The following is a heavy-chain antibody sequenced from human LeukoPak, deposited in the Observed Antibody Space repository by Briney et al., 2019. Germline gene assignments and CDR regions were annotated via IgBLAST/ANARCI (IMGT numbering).Heavy chain of an antibody. CDR2: IIPIFGTA. J-gene: IGHJ4*02. Sequence: ASVKVSCKASGGTFSSYAISWVRQAPGQGLEWMGGIIPIFGTANYAQKFQGRVTITTDESTSTAYMELSSLRSEDTAVYYCARMEGWSKSGYSSSWYRHWGQGTLVTVSS. CDR1: GGTFSSYA. V-gene: IGHV1-69*05. D-gene: IGHD6-13*01. CDR3: ARMEGWSKSGYSSSWYRH.